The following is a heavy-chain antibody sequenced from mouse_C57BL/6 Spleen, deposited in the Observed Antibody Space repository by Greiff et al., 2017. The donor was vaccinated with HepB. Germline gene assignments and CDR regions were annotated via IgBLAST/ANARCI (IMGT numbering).Heavy chain of an antibody. V-gene: IGHV10-1*01. D-gene: IGHD2-5*01. CDR3: VRHGSNSWFAY. Sequence: EVKLMESGGGLVQPKGSLKLSCAASGFSFNTYAMNWVRQAPGKGLEWVARIRSKSNNYATYYADSVKDRFTISRDDSESMLYLQMNNLKTEDTAMYYCVRHGSNSWFAYWGQGTLVTVSA. J-gene: IGHJ3*01. CDR2: IRSKSNNYAT. CDR1: GFSFNTYA.